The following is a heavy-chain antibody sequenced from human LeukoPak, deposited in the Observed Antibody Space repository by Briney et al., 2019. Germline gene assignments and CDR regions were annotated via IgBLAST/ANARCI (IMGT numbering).Heavy chain of an antibody. Sequence: GSLRLSCEASGLSFRSYGMSWVRQAPGKGLEWVSGISGSGDNTYYTDSVKGRFTISRDNSKNTLYLQMNSLRVEDTAVYYCAKDRPNYYGSNGHYYRRDGDYWGQGTLVTVSS. J-gene: IGHJ4*02. CDR2: ISGSGDNT. CDR3: AKDRPNYYGSNGHYYRRDGDY. V-gene: IGHV3-23*01. D-gene: IGHD3-22*01. CDR1: GLSFRSYG.